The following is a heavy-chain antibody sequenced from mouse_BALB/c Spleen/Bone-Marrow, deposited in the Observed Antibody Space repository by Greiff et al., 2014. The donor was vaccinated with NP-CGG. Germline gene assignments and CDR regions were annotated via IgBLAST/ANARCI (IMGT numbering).Heavy chain of an antibody. CDR2: FHPFNDDT. V-gene: IGHV1-47*01. CDR1: GYTFTTYP. D-gene: IGHD3-3*01. CDR3: ARKGPRNAMDY. Sequence: QVQLQQPGAEVVKPGASVKMSCKALGYTFTTYPIEWMKQNHGKSLEWIGNFHPFNDDTKYNEKFKDKAKLTVEKSSSTVYLEVSRLTSDDSAIYYCARKGPRNAMDYWGQGTPVTVSS. J-gene: IGHJ4*01.